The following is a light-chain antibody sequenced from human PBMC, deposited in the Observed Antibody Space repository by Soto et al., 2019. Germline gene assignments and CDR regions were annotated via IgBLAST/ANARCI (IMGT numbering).Light chain of an antibody. V-gene: IGLV1-44*01. CDR3: AAWDDSLGAYV. CDR2: TNN. Sequence: QSVLTQPPSMSAAPGQRVTISCSGGSSNIGAGYTVHWYQQLPGTAPRLLIYTNNQRPSGVPQRFSGSKTGTSASLAIGGLQSEDGADYYCAAWDDSLGAYVFGTGTKATVL. CDR1: SSNIGAGYT. J-gene: IGLJ1*01.